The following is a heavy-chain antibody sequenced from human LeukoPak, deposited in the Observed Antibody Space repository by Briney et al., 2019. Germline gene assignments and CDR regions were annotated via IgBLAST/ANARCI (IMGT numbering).Heavy chain of an antibody. CDR3: AREGAWGNWYFDL. CDR2: ISADGNTK. CDR1: GFTCRRHG. D-gene: IGHD3-16*01. Sequence: GGSLRLSCAASGFTCRRHGMHWVRQAPGQGLEWGVVISADGNTKYYVDSVEGRFTISRDNSKSIVYLEMNSLREEDTAVYYCAREGAWGNWYFDLWGRGTLVTVSS. V-gene: IGHV3-30*03. J-gene: IGHJ2*01.